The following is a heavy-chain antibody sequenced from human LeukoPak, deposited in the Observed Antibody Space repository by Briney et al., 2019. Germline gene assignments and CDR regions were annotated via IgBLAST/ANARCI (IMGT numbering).Heavy chain of an antibody. J-gene: IGHJ4*02. CDR2: IYYSGST. V-gene: IGHV4-39*01. Sequence: SETLSLTCTVSGGSISSSSYYWGWIRQPPRKGLEWIGSIYYSGSTYYNPSLKSRVTISVDTSKNQFSLKLSSVTAADTAVYYCVGYSSGWFDYWGQGTLVTVSS. CDR3: VGYSSGWFDY. D-gene: IGHD6-19*01. CDR1: GGSISSSSYY.